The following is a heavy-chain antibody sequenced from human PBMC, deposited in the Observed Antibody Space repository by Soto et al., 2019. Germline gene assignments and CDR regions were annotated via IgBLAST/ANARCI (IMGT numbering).Heavy chain of an antibody. D-gene: IGHD7-27*01. V-gene: IGHV4-30-4*01. J-gene: IGHJ4*02. CDR2: IYDGGTT. Sequence: QVQLQESGPGLVKPSQTLSLTCTVSGGSISNVNYYWSWIRQPTENGLEWIWHIYDGGTTYNNPSLKSVVTISLDTYKNHFSLKRSSVSAAAAAVYYCSRGPSGDKVDYWGQGTLVTVSS. CDR1: GGSISNVNYY. CDR3: SRGPSGDKVDY.